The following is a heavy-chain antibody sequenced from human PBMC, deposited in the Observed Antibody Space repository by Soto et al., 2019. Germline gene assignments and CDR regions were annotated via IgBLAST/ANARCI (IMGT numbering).Heavy chain of an antibody. Sequence: GRSLRLSCAVSGFTSSSYEMNWVRHAPGQGQEWASHTRSTGRTRYYAESVKGLFTVSRDNATNSLYLQMSSLSVEDTAVYYCARMFRFYNGPIGSWGQETRVTVSS. J-gene: IGHJ5*01. D-gene: IGHD2-8*01. V-gene: IGHV3-48*03. CDR2: TRSTGRTR. CDR1: GFTSSSYE. CDR3: ARMFRFYNGPIGS.